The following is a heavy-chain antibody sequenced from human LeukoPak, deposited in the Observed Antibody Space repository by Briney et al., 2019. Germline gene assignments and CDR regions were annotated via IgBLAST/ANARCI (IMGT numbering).Heavy chain of an antibody. CDR3: ARDRAPVLLWFGESKPYYYYGMDV. D-gene: IGHD3-10*01. V-gene: IGHV1-18*04. CDR1: GYTFTSYG. Sequence: ASVEVSCKASGYTFTSYGISWVRQAPGQGLEWMGWISAYNGNTNYAQKLQGRVTITTDTSTSTAYMELRSLRSDDTAVYYCARDRAPVLLWFGESKPYYYYGMDVWGKGTTVTVSS. J-gene: IGHJ6*04. CDR2: ISAYNGNT.